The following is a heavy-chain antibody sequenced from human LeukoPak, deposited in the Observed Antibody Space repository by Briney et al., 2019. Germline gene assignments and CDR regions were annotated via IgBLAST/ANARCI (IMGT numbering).Heavy chain of an antibody. J-gene: IGHJ4*02. D-gene: IGHD3-10*01. CDR1: GYTFTGYY. CDR2: INPNSGGT. CDR3: ARVLGQSRSLLWFGELLPHSDY. V-gene: IGHV1-2*02. Sequence: ASVKVSCKASGYTFTGYYMHWARQAPGQGLEWMGWINPNSGGTNYAQKFQGRVTMTRDTSISTAYMELSRLRSDDTAVYYCARVLGQSRSLLWFGELLPHSDYWGQGTLVTVSS.